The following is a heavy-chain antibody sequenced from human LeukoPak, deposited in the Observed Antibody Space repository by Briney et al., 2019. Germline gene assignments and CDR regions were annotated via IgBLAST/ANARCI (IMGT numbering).Heavy chain of an antibody. J-gene: IGHJ4*02. CDR1: GFTFSNYE. Sequence: GGSLRLSCAASGFTFSNYEMNWVRQAPGRGLEWVSSISSSSSYIYYADSVKGRFTISRDNAKNSLYLQMNSLRAEDTAVYYCARDAVDYYFDYWGQGTLVTVSS. CDR3: ARDAVDYYFDY. D-gene: IGHD3/OR15-3a*01. CDR2: ISSSSSYI. V-gene: IGHV3-21*01.